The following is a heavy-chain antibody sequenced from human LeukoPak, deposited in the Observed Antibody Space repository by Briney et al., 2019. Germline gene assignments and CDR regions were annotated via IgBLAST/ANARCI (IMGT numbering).Heavy chain of an antibody. D-gene: IGHD4-17*01. Sequence: YPGGSLRLSCAASGFTFNGFWMSWVRQAPGKGLEWVANIKQDGSDIYYLGSVRGRFTISRDNAMNSLYLQMNSLRAEDTAVYYCTRGALYGDPSYYYMDVWGKGTTVTVSS. CDR3: TRGALYGDPSYYYMDV. CDR2: IKQDGSDI. CDR1: GFTFNGFW. V-gene: IGHV3-7*01. J-gene: IGHJ6*03.